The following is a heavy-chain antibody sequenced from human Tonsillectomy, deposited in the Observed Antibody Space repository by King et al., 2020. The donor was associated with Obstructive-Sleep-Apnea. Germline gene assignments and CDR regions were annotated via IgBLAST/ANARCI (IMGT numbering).Heavy chain of an antibody. D-gene: IGHD3-10*02. Sequence: VQLVESGGGVVQPGRSLRLSCAASGFTFNNYGMHWVRQAPGKGLEWVAVISYDGSNKYYADSVKGRFTISRDNSKNTLYLQMNSLRAEDTAVYYCANPASIGNVHYFDYWGQGTLVTVSS. CDR3: ANPASIGNVHYFDY. CDR2: ISYDGSNK. CDR1: GFTFNNYG. J-gene: IGHJ4*02. V-gene: IGHV3-30*18.